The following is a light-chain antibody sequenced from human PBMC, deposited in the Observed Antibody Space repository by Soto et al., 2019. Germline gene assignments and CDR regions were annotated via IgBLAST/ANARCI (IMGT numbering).Light chain of an antibody. CDR2: LGS. J-gene: IGKJ1*01. V-gene: IGKV2-28*01. CDR3: MQGSQTPWT. CDR1: QSLLHSNGYNY. Sequence: DIVMTQSPLSLPVTPGEPASISCRSSQSLLHSNGYNYLDWYLQKPGQSPQLLIYLGSNRASGVPDRFSGSGSGTDFTLKISRVEAEDVGIYYCMQGSQTPWTFGQGTKVEIK.